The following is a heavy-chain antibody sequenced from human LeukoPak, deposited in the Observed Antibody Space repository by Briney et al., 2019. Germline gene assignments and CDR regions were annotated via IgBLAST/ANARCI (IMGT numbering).Heavy chain of an antibody. CDR1: GFIFTRYG. D-gene: IGHD3-22*01. CDR3: ARRTLDSSGYVFGHPTEPSYFDF. Sequence: ASVKVSCKASGFIFTRYGINWVRQAPGQGLEWVGWISVYNDATNYAQKLQGRLSLTTDPSTNTAYMELRSLGSDDTAIYYCARRTLDSSGYVFGHPTEPSYFDFWGQGTLVTVSS. CDR2: ISVYNDAT. J-gene: IGHJ4*02. V-gene: IGHV1-18*01.